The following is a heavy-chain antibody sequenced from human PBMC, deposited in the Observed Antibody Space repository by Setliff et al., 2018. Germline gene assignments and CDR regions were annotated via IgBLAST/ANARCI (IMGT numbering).Heavy chain of an antibody. CDR1: GYTFINYD. V-gene: IGHV1-8*01. J-gene: IGHJ3*01. CDR2: MNPNSGNT. Sequence: GASVKVSCKASGYTFINYDINWVRQATGQGLEWMGWMNPNSGNTGYAQKFQGRVTMTRNTSISTAYMELSSLRSDDTAVYYCAREKFYYDGSGGDCSDVFDFWGQGTMVTVSS. CDR3: AREKFYYDGSGGDCSDVFDF. D-gene: IGHD3-22*01.